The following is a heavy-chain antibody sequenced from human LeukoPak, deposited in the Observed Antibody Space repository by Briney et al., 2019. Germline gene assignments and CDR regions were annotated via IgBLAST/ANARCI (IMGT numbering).Heavy chain of an antibody. CDR3: VTDGPPDEVVSATFDH. CDR2: IFYDGSKK. D-gene: IGHD2-21*01. V-gene: IGHV3-33*03. Sequence: GGSLRLSCAASGLTFRTYGMHWGRQAPGKGLERGAVIFYDGSKKYYADSVKGRFTISRDDSKNTLYLQMNSLSAEDTAVYYCVTDGPPDEVVSATFDHWGQGTLVTVSS. J-gene: IGHJ4*02. CDR1: GLTFRTYG.